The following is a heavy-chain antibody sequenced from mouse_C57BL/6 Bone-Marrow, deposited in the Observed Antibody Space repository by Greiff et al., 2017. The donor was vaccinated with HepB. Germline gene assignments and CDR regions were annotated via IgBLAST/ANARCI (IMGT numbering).Heavy chain of an antibody. D-gene: IGHD2-3*01. Sequence: EVQLQQSGPELVKPGASVKISCKASGYSFTVYYMNWVKQSPEKSLEWIGEINPSTGGTTYNQKFKAKATLTVDKSSSTAYMQLKSLTSEDSAVYYCARDGSSYAMDYWGQGTSVTVSS. CDR1: GYSFTVYY. V-gene: IGHV1-42*01. CDR2: INPSTGGT. CDR3: ARDGSSYAMDY. J-gene: IGHJ4*01.